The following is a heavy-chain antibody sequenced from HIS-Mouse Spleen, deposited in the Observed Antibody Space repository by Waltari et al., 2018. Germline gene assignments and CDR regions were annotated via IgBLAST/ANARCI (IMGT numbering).Heavy chain of an antibody. Sequence: EVQLVESGGGLVQPGGSLRLSCAASGFTVSSNYMSWVRRAPGEGLDGVSVIYSRGSTYYADSVKGRFNISRDNSKNTLYLQMNSLRAEDTAVYYCARTGVHYFDYWGQGTLVTVSS. V-gene: IGHV3-66*01. CDR2: IYSRGST. D-gene: IGHD7-27*01. CDR1: GFTVSSNY. J-gene: IGHJ4*02. CDR3: ARTGVHYFDY.